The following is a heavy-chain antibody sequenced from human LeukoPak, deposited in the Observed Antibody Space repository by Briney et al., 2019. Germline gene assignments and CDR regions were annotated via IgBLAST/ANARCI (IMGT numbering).Heavy chain of an antibody. CDR3: TRVGNWNLDY. CDR1: GFTFSDHY. J-gene: IGHJ4*02. CDR2: SRNKANSYTT. D-gene: IGHD1-1*01. V-gene: IGHV3-72*01. Sequence: PGESLRLSCAASGFTFSDHYMDWVRQAPGKGLEWVGRSRNKANSYTTEYAASVKGRFTISRDDSKNSLYLQMNSLKTEDTAIYYCTRVGNWNLDYWGQGTLVTVSS.